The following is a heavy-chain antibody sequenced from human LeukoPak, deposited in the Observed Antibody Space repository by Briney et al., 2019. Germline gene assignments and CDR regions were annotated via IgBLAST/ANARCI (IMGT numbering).Heavy chain of an antibody. CDR1: GFTFTDYG. CDR2: IPYDGNNK. J-gene: IGHJ4*02. V-gene: IGHV3-30*18. Sequence: PGRSLRLSCEASGFTFTDYGMHWVRQAPGKGLEWVAVIPYDGNNKYYADSVKGRFTISRDNSKNTLDLQMSSLRGVDTAVYYCVKDAYPNYFDYWGQGTLVTVSS. CDR3: VKDAYPNYFDY. D-gene: IGHD3-16*01.